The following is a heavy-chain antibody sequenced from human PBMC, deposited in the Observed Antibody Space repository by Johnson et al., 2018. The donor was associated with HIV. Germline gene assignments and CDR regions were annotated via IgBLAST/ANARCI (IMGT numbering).Heavy chain of an antibody. V-gene: IGHV3-48*04. J-gene: IGHJ3*02. CDR1: GFTFSTYA. CDR3: ARVVSSLTSPPDI. CDR2: ISSSGSTI. Sequence: VQLVESGGGVVQPGRSLRVSCAASGFTFSTYAMHWVRQAPGKGLEWVSYISSSGSTIYYADSVKGRFTISRDNAKNSLYLQMNSLRAEDTAVYYCARVVSSLTSPPDIWGQGTMVTVSS. D-gene: IGHD6-6*01.